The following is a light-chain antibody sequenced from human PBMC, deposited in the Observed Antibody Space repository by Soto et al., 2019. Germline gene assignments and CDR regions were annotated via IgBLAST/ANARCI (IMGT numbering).Light chain of an antibody. V-gene: IGLV2-14*01. CDR1: SGDVGGYNY. J-gene: IGLJ1*01. Sequence: QSALTQPASVSGSPGQSITISCTGTSGDVGGYNYVSWYQQHPGKVPKLMMFDVNNRPSGVSNRFSGSKSGNTASLTISGLQAEDEADYFCCSYATGSVYVFGTGTKVTVL. CDR2: DVN. CDR3: CSYATGSVYV.